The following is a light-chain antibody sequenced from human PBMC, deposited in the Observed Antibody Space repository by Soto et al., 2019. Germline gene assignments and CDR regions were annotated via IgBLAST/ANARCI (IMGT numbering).Light chain of an antibody. CDR3: QQYNNWPYS. Sequence: EIVMTQSPATLSVSPGERATLPCRASQSLSSNLAWYQHKPGQAPRLLIYGASTRATGIPARFSGSGSGTEFTLTISSLQSEDFAVYYCQQYNNWPYSFGQGTKLEIK. V-gene: IGKV3-15*01. CDR2: GAS. J-gene: IGKJ2*03. CDR1: QSLSSN.